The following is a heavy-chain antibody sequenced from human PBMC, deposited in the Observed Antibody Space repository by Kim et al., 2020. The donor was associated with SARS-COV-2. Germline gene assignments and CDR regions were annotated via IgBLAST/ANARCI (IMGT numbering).Heavy chain of an antibody. CDR1: GLTVSNSY. CDR3: ARGSGGYCSGSSCP. D-gene: IGHD2-2*01. V-gene: IGHV3-66*01. Sequence: GGSLRLSCAASGLTVSNSYIIWVRQAPGKGLEWVSLIYSGGGTYYADSVNGRFTISRDNSENTVYLQMNSLRAEDTAVYYCARGSGGYCSGSSCPWGQGT. J-gene: IGHJ5*02. CDR2: IYSGGGT.